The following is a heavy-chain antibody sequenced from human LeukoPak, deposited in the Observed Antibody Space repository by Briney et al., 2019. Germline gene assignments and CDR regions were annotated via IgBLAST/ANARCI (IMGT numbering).Heavy chain of an antibody. D-gene: IGHD3-9*01. Sequence: GGSLRLSCAASGFTFSSYGMHWVRQAPGKGLEGGAVISYGGSNKYYADSVKGRFTISRDNSKNPLYLQLNSLRAADTAVYYCATAPVLRYFDFDYWGQGTLVTVSS. CDR2: ISYGGSNK. J-gene: IGHJ4*02. CDR3: ATAPVLRYFDFDY. CDR1: GFTFSSYG. V-gene: IGHV3-30*03.